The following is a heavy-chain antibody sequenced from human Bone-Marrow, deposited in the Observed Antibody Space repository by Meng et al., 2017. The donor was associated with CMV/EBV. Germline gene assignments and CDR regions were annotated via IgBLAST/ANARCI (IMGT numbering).Heavy chain of an antibody. J-gene: IGHJ6*02. Sequence: SETLSLTCAVSGGSISSSNWWSWVRQPPGKGLEWIGEINHSGSTNYNPSLKSRVTISVDTSKNQFSLKLSSVTAADTAVYYCARGSRTTVTRYYYYYYGMDVWGQGTTVTVSS. D-gene: IGHD4-11*01. V-gene: IGHV4-4*02. CDR3: ARGSRTTVTRYYYYYYGMDV. CDR2: INHSGST. CDR1: GGSISSSNW.